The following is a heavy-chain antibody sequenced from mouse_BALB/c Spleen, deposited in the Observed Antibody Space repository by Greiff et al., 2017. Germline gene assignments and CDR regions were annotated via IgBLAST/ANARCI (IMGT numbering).Heavy chain of an antibody. CDR1: GYSITSDYA. CDR2: ISYSGST. CDR3: ARSGWLLPIDY. Sequence: DVQLQESGPGLVKPSQSLSLTCTVTGYSITSDYAWNWIRQFPGNKLEWMGYISYSGSTSYNPSLKSRISITRDTSKNQFFLQLNSVTTEDTATYYCARSGWLLPIDYWGQGTTLTVSS. V-gene: IGHV3-2*02. J-gene: IGHJ2*01. D-gene: IGHD2-3*01.